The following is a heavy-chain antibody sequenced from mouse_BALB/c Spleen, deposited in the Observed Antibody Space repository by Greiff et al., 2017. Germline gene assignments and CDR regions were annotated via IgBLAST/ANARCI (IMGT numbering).Heavy chain of an antibody. V-gene: IGHV1S81*02. J-gene: IGHJ4*01. CDR3: TRGGYGNYYAMDY. CDR2: INPSNGGT. CDR1: GYTFTSYY. Sequence: VKLMESGAELVKPGASVKLSCKASGYTFTSYYMYWVKQRPGQGLEWIGEINPSNGGTNFNEKFKSKATLTVDKSSSTAYMQLSSLTSEDSAVYYCTRGGYGNYYAMDYWGQGTSVTVSS. D-gene: IGHD2-10*02.